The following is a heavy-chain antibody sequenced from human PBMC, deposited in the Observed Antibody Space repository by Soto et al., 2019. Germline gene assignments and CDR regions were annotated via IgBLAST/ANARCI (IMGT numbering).Heavy chain of an antibody. V-gene: IGHV4-59*01. Sequence: SETLSLTCTVSGGSISSYYWSWIRQPPGKGLEWIGYIYYSGSTNYNPSLKSRVTISVDTSKNQFSLKLSPVTAADTAVYYCARKGEHKGFDYCGQGTLVTVSS. J-gene: IGHJ4*02. CDR3: ARKGEHKGFDY. CDR1: GGSISSYY. CDR2: IYYSGST. D-gene: IGHD2-21*01.